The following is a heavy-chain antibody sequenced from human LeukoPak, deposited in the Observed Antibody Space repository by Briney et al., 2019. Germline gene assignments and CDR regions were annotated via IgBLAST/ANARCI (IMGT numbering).Heavy chain of an antibody. Sequence: ASVKVSCKASGGTFSSYAISWVRQAPGQGLEWMGGIIPIFGTANYAQKFQGRVTITTDESTSTAYMELSSLRSEDTAVYYCARDLTVGGSTSCSYWGQGTLVTVSS. CDR1: GGTFSSYA. CDR3: ARDLTVGGSTSCSY. CDR2: IIPIFGTA. J-gene: IGHJ4*02. D-gene: IGHD2-2*01. V-gene: IGHV1-69*05.